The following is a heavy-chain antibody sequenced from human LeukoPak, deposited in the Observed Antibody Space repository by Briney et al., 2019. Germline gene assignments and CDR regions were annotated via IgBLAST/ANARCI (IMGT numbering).Heavy chain of an antibody. CDR1: GGSFGGYY. CDR2: INHSGST. V-gene: IGHV4-34*01. J-gene: IGHJ5*02. D-gene: IGHD2-2*01. Sequence: PSETLSLTCAVYGGSFGGYYWSWIRQPPGKGLEWIGEINHSGSTNYNPSLKSRVIISVDTSKNQFSLKLSSVTAADTAVYYCARAIIVVVPAAKVVGWFDPWGQGTLVTVSS. CDR3: ARAIIVVVPAAKVVGWFDP.